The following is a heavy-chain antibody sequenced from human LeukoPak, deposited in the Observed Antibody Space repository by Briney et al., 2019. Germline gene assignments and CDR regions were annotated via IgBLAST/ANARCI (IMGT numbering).Heavy chain of an antibody. CDR3: ASSTANYYDSSGYYYEYYFDY. J-gene: IGHJ4*02. CDR1: GGTFSSYA. D-gene: IGHD3-22*01. V-gene: IGHV1-69*05. CDR2: IIPIFGTA. Sequence: GCSVKVPCKASGGTFSSYAISWVRQAPGQGLEWMGGIIPIFGTANYAQKFQGRVTITTDESTSTAYMELSSLRSEDTAVYYCASSTANYYDSSGYYYEYYFDYWGQGTLVTVSS.